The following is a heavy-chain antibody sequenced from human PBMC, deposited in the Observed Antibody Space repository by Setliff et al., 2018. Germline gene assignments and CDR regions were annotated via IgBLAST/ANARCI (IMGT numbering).Heavy chain of an antibody. CDR1: GGSVRSHY. CDR3: ARDRTFYGSGTYTRWFDY. D-gene: IGHD3-10*01. V-gene: IGHV4-59*02. J-gene: IGHJ4*02. Sequence: SETLSLTCTVSGGSVRSHYWSWIRQPPGKELEWIGFIFYSGDTKSNPSLKSRVTMSVDTSKNQFSLRQTSVTAADTAVYYCARDRTFYGSGTYTRWFDYWGQGTLVTVSS. CDR2: IFYSGDT.